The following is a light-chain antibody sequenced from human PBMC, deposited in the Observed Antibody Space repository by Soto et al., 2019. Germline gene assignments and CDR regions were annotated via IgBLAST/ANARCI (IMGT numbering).Light chain of an antibody. Sequence: QSALTQPPSASGSPGQSVTISCTGTSSDVGGYNFVSWYQQHPGKAPKLMIYEVSKRPSGVPDRFSGSKSADTASLTVSGLQADDEADYYCSSYAGGNTYVFGTGTKVTVL. CDR3: SSYAGGNTYV. CDR2: EVS. V-gene: IGLV2-8*01. CDR1: SSDVGGYNF. J-gene: IGLJ1*01.